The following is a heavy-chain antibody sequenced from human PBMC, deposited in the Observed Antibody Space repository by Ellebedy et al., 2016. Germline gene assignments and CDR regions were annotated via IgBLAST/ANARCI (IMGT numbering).Heavy chain of an antibody. V-gene: IGHV3-23*01. CDR3: RQGHYFDQ. J-gene: IGHJ4*02. CDR2: ISTGGDIT. CDR1: GFTFRNFF. Sequence: GESLKISXVASGFTFRNFFMSWVRQAPGGGLEWVSTISTGGDITFSADSVKGRFTISRDSSKNSVYLRMNNLRVEDTAVYYCRQGHYFDQWGQGALVTVSS.